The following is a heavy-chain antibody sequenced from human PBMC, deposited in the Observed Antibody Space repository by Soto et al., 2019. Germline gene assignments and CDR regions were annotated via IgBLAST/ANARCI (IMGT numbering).Heavy chain of an antibody. CDR1: GFTFSSYA. V-gene: IGHV3-30-3*01. D-gene: IGHD3-22*01. Sequence: PGGSLRLSCAASGFTFSSYAMHWVRQAPGKGLEWVAVISYDGSNKYYADSVKGRFTISRDNSKNTLYLQMNSLRAEDTAVYYCARDIPRTYYYDSSGYGLRGMDVWGQGTTVTVSS. J-gene: IGHJ6*02. CDR2: ISYDGSNK. CDR3: ARDIPRTYYYDSSGYGLRGMDV.